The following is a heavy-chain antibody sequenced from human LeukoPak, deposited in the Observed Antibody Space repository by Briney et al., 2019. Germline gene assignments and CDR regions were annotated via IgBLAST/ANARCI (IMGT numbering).Heavy chain of an antibody. CDR2: ISYDGSDK. CDR1: GFTFSHYS. J-gene: IGHJ4*02. CDR3: ARDHTPVNRAPIYYFDY. V-gene: IGHV3-30-3*01. D-gene: IGHD2-2*02. Sequence: GGSLRLSCAASGFTFSHYSMHWVRQAPGKGLEWVAVISYDGSDKSYADSVKGRFTISRDNSKNTLFLQMISLRAEDTAVYYCARDHTPVNRAPIYYFDYWGQGTLVTVSS.